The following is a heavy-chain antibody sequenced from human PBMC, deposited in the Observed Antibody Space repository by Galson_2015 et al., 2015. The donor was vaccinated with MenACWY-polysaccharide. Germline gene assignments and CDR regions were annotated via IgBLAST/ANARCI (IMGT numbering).Heavy chain of an antibody. Sequence: SLRLSCAASGFTFSNYWMSWVRQAPGKGLECVANIKQDGSEKYYADSVKGRFTISRDNAKNSLYLQMDSLRVEDTAVYYCVRDRVVRGVHDCWGQGTLVTVSS. CDR3: VRDRVVRGVHDC. CDR1: GFTFSNYW. J-gene: IGHJ4*02. D-gene: IGHD3-10*01. V-gene: IGHV3-7*01. CDR2: IKQDGSEK.